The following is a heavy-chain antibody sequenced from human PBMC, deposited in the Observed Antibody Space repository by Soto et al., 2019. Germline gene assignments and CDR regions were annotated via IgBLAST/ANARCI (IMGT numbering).Heavy chain of an antibody. CDR1: GGTFSSYA. CDR2: IIPIFGTA. CDR3: ARVIVGATADDAFDI. D-gene: IGHD1-26*01. V-gene: IGHV1-69*13. Sequence: SVKVSCKASGGTFSSYAISWVRQAPGQGLEWKGGIIPIFGTANYAQKFQGRVTITADESTSTAYMELSSLRSEDTAVYYCARVIVGATADDAFDIWGQGTMVTVS. J-gene: IGHJ3*02.